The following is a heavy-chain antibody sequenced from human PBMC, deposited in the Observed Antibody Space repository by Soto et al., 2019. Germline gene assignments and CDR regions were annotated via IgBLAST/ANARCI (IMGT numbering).Heavy chain of an antibody. V-gene: IGHV1-69*01. CDR3: ARGKDRRGPKGGYDAFDI. CDR2: IIPIFGTA. J-gene: IGHJ3*02. D-gene: IGHD3-16*01. CDR1: GGTFSSYA. Sequence: QVQLVQSGAEVKKPGSSVKVSCKASGGTFSSYAISWVRQAPGQGLEWMGGIIPIFGTANYAQKFQGRVTITAGESTSTAYMGLSSLRSEDTAVYFCARGKDRRGPKGGYDAFDIWGQGTMVTVSS.